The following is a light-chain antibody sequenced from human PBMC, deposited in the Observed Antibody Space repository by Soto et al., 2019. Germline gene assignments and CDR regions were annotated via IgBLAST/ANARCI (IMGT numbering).Light chain of an antibody. CDR2: DAS. CDR1: QSVGNNY. CDR3: QQRSKWRT. Sequence: IGLTQSPGTLSLSQGERATLSCRASQSVGNNYLAWYQQKPGQAPRLLIYDASTRATGIPARFSGSGSGTDFTLTISSLEPADFAVYYCQQRSKWRTFGQGTKVDIK. V-gene: IGKV3D-20*02. J-gene: IGKJ1*01.